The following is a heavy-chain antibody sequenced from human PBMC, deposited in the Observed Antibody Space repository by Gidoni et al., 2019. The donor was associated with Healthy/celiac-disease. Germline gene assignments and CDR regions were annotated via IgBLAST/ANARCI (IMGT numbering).Heavy chain of an antibody. Sequence: QVQLQQWGAGLLKPSETLSLTCAVYGGSFSGYYWSWIRQPPGKGLEWIGEINHSGSTNYNPSLKSRVTISVDTSKNQFSLKLSSVTAADTAVYYCATEEFTNISVVWGQGTTVTVSS. V-gene: IGHV4-34*01. J-gene: IGHJ6*02. CDR2: INHSGST. D-gene: IGHD3-3*01. CDR1: GGSFSGYY. CDR3: ATEEFTNISVV.